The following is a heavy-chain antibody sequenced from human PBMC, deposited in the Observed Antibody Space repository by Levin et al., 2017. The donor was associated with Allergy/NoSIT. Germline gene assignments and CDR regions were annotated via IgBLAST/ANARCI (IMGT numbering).Heavy chain of an antibody. J-gene: IGHJ4*02. V-gene: IGHV4-59*08. CDR2: VYYSGSA. Sequence: KSGGSLRLSCTVSGGSIYTYYATWIRQSPGKGLEWIGHVYYSGSATYNPSLKSRLSLSVVASKAQFSLKLSSVTAADTAVYYCVRQQYSGYDYLEFDSWGQGTLVTVSS. D-gene: IGHD5-12*01. CDR3: VRQQYSGYDYLEFDS. CDR1: GGSIYTYY.